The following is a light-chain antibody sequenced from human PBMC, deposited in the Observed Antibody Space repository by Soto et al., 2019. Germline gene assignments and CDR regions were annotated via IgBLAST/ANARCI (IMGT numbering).Light chain of an antibody. CDR3: QKYNNWPRT. V-gene: IGKV3-15*01. Sequence: EIVMTQSPATLSVSPGERATLSCRASQSVSILLAWYQQKTGQAPRILIHGETTRATGIPDRLSGSGSGTELNLTISSLQSEDFAVYYCQKYNNWPRTFGQGTKVDIK. CDR2: GET. J-gene: IGKJ1*01. CDR1: QSVSIL.